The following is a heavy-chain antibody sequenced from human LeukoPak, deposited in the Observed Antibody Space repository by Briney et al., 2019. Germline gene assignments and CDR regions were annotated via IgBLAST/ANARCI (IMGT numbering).Heavy chain of an antibody. Sequence: GGSLRLSCAASGFTFSSYAMHWVRQAPGKGLEWVAVISYDGSNKYYADSVKGRFTISRDNSKNTLYLQMNSLRAEDTAVYYCAKDRGGSYWYYYYGMDVWGQGTTVTVSS. V-gene: IGHV3-30*18. CDR3: AKDRGGSYWYYYYGMDV. D-gene: IGHD1-26*01. J-gene: IGHJ6*02. CDR1: GFTFSSYA. CDR2: ISYDGSNK.